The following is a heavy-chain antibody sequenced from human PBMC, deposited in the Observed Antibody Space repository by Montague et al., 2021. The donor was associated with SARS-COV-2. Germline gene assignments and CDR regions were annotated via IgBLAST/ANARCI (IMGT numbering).Heavy chain of an antibody. J-gene: IGHJ4*02. CDR3: ARRRLREDYFDF. D-gene: IGHD4-17*01. CDR2: VYYSGYT. V-gene: IGHV4-39*01. CDR1: GHSVSSSDHY. Sequence: SETLSLTCTVSGHSVSSSDHYWGWIRQPPGKGLEWLGIVYYSGYTYYNPSVKGRVTISIDASKNQFSLKLNSLTATDTAIYHCARRRLREDYFDFWDQGTLLTASS.